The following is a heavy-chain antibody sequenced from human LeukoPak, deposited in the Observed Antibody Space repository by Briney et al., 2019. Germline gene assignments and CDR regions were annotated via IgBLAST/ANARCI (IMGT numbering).Heavy chain of an antibody. J-gene: IGHJ4*02. Sequence: GGSLRLACAASGFTFSSYWMTWVRHVPGKGLEWVARIEQDGSEKYYVDSVKGRFTISRDNTRNSLYLQMNSLRAEDTAVYYCARHMERRRQFTHSLDYWGQGTLVTVSS. CDR3: ARHMERRRQFTHSLDY. V-gene: IGHV3-7*01. D-gene: IGHD5-24*01. CDR1: GFTFSSYW. CDR2: IEQDGSEK.